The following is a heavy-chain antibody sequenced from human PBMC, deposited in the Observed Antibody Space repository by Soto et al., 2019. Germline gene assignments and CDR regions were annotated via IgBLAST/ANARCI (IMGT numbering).Heavy chain of an antibody. Sequence: QVQLVQSGAEVKKPGASVKVSCKASGYTFTSYGISWVRQAPGQGLEWMGWISAYNGNTNYAQKLQGRVTMTTDTSTSTAYMELRRLRSDDTAVYYCARDLADDFWSGWANYYYYGMDVWGQGTTVTVSS. V-gene: IGHV1-18*01. CDR2: ISAYNGNT. CDR3: ARDLADDFWSGWANYYYYGMDV. CDR1: GYTFTSYG. J-gene: IGHJ6*02. D-gene: IGHD3-3*01.